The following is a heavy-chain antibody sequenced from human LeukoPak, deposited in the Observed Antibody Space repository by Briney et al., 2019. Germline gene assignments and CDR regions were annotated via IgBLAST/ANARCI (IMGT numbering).Heavy chain of an antibody. CDR2: IYTSGST. Sequence: PSETLSLTCTVSGGSISSGSYYWSWIRQPAGKGLEWIGRIYTSGSTNHNPSLKSRVTISADTSKNQFSLKLSSVTAADTAVYYCARESHYYYDSSGYYVDYWGQGTLVTVSS. CDR1: GGSISSGSYY. J-gene: IGHJ4*02. CDR3: ARESHYYYDSSGYYVDY. D-gene: IGHD3-22*01. V-gene: IGHV4-61*02.